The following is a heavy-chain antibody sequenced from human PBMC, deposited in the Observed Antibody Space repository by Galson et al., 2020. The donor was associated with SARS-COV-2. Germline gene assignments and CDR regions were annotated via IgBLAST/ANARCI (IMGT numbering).Heavy chain of an antibody. D-gene: IGHD3-9*01. CDR1: GGSISSSSYY. CDR3: ARQGVLRYFDWLSHYYGMDV. CDR2: IYYSGST. Sequence: SETLSLTCTVSGGSISSSSYYWGWIRQPPGKGLEWTGSIYYSGSTYYNPSLKSRVTISVDTSKNQFSLKLSSVTAADTAVYYCARQGVLRYFDWLSHYYGMDVWGQGTTVTVSS. V-gene: IGHV4-39*01. J-gene: IGHJ6*02.